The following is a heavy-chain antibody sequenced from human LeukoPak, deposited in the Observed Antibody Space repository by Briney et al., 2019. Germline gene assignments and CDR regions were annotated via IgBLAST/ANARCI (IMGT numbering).Heavy chain of an antibody. J-gene: IGHJ4*02. CDR3: AKEVGGFDY. Sequence: PGGSLRVSCAASGFTFSSYAMNWVRQAPGKGLEWVSAISGSGGSAYYADSVKGRFTISRDNPKNTLYLQMNSLRAEDTAVYYCAKEVGGFDYWGQGTLVTVFS. V-gene: IGHV3-23*01. CDR1: GFTFSSYA. CDR2: ISGSGGSA.